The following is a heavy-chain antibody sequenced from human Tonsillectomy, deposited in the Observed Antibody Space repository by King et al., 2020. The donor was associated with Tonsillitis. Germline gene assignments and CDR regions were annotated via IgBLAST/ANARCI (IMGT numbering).Heavy chain of an antibody. D-gene: IGHD2-8*01. V-gene: IGHV3-11*01. CDR3: ARDNGWFFDV. J-gene: IGHJ2*01. CDR2: ISSAGDSR. CDR1: GFIFSDYY. Sequence: VQLVESGGGLVKPGGSLRLACEASGFIFSDYYMSWVRQAPGKGLEWVSYISSAGDSRYYADSVKGRFTVSRDNAANSMYLQTSGLRVDDTAVYFCARDNGWFFDVWGRGTLVTVSS.